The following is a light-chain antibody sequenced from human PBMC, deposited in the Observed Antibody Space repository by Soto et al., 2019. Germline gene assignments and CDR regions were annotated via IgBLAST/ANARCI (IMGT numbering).Light chain of an antibody. CDR3: SSYRRSSTLAVV. CDR1: SSDVGGYDS. V-gene: IGLV2-14*01. Sequence: QSALTQPASVSGYPGQSITISCTGTSSDVGGYDSVSWYQQHPGKAPKLMIYDVTYRPSGVSNRFSGSKSGNTASLTISGLQAEDEADYYCSSYRRSSTLAVVFGGGTKLTVL. J-gene: IGLJ2*01. CDR2: DVT.